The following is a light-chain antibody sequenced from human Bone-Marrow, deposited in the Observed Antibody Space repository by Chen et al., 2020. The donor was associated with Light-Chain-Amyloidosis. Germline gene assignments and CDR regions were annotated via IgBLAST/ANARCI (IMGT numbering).Light chain of an antibody. J-gene: IGKJ4*01. Sequence: EIVLTQSPGTLSLSPGEGANLSCRSSQAISSNYLTWYQQKFGQAPRLLVYGSSSRATGIPDRCTGSGSGTDFTLTINRLEPEELALYCCQQYGTSPLAVGGGPKVELK. V-gene: IGKV3-20*01. CDR1: QAISSNY. CDR3: QQYGTSPLA. CDR2: GSS.